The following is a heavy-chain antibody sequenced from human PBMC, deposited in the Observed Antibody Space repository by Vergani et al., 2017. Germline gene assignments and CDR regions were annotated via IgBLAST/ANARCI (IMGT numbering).Heavy chain of an antibody. CDR3: VRDVRVSRT. V-gene: IGHV3-49*03. CDR2: IRSKAYGQAT. J-gene: IGHJ3*01. CDR1: GFTFGYYA. Sequence: EVQLLESGGGLAQPGGSLRLSCTASGFTFGYYAMDWFRQAPGQGLEWVGGIRSKAYGQATIYAASVKGRFTISRDNAKNSLYLDMSSLRAEDTAVYYCVRDVRVSRTWGQGTLVAVSS.